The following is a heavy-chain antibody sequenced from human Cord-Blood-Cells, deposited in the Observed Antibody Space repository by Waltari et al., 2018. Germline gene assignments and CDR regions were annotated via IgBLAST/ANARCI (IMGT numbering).Heavy chain of an antibody. J-gene: IGHJ4*02. V-gene: IGHV1-69*01. Sequence: QVQLVQSGAEVKKPGSSVKVSCKASGGTFSSYALGWVRQAPGQGLEWMGGIIPIFGTANYAQKFQGRVTITADESTSTAYMELSSLRSEDTAVYYCARDMHERHDYGGNYFDYWGQGTLVTVSS. CDR3: ARDMHERHDYGGNYFDY. D-gene: IGHD4-17*01. CDR2: IIPIFGTA. CDR1: GGTFSSYA.